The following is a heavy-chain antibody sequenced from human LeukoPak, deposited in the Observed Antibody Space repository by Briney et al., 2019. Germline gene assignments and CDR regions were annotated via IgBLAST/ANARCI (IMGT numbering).Heavy chain of an antibody. V-gene: IGHV1-18*01. Sequence: ASVKVSCKASGYTFTSYGISWVRQAPGQGLEWMGWISAYNGNTNYAQKLQGRVTMTTDTSTSTAYMELRSLRSDDTAVYYCASGSGGGNVRYYYYYMDVWGKGATVTVSS. CDR3: ASGSGGGNVRYYYYYMDV. CDR2: ISAYNGNT. D-gene: IGHD4-23*01. J-gene: IGHJ6*03. CDR1: GYTFTSYG.